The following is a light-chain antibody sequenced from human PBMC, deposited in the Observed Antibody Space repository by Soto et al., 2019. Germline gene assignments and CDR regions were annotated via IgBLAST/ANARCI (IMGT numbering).Light chain of an antibody. J-gene: IGLJ2*01. Sequence: QSVLTQPPSASGTPGQRVTISCSGSSSNIGSSTVNWYQQLPGTAPKLLIYHINQRPSGVPDRFSGSKSGTSASLAISGLQSEDETDYYCATWDGSLNGVVFGGGNKLTVL. CDR2: HIN. CDR1: SSNIGSST. V-gene: IGLV1-44*01. CDR3: ATWDGSLNGVV.